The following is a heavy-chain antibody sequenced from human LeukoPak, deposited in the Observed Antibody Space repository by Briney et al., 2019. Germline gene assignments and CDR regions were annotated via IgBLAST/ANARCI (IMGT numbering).Heavy chain of an antibody. CDR1: GFTFNSYA. CDR2: ISGSGGST. Sequence: PGGSLRLSCAASGFTFNSYAMSWVRQAPGKGLEWVSTISGSGGSTYHADSVKGRFTISRDNSRNTLYLQMNSLRAEDTAVYYCAKDTSIGKYCTNGVCSPFDYWGQGTLVTVSS. CDR3: AKDTSIGKYCTNGVCSPFDY. J-gene: IGHJ4*02. D-gene: IGHD2-8*01. V-gene: IGHV3-23*01.